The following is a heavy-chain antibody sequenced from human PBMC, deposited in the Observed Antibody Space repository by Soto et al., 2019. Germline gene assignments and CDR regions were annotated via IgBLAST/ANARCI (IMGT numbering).Heavy chain of an antibody. CDR3: TRGAAGMTGAVSVNYYDEMDV. CDR2: SRNKVNSYTT. J-gene: IGHJ6*02. Sequence: EVQLVESGGGLVQPGGSLRLSCAASGFTFSDHYIDWVRQAPGKGLEWVGRSRNKVNSYTTEYAASVKGRFTISRDDSKNSLYLQMNSLKTEDTAVYYCTRGAAGMTGAVSVNYYDEMDVWGQGTTVTVCS. D-gene: IGHD6-19*01. CDR1: GFTFSDHY. V-gene: IGHV3-72*01.